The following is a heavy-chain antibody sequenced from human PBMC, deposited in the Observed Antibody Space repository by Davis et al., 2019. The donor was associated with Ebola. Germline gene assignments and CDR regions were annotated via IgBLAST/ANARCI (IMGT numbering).Heavy chain of an antibody. J-gene: IGHJ4*02. CDR2: ISAYNGNT. V-gene: IGHV1-18*01. CDR1: GYTFTSYG. Sequence: ASVKVSCKASGYTFTSYGISWVRQAPGQGLEWMGWISAYNGNTNYAQKLQGRVTMTTDTSTRTAYMELRSLRSDDTAVYYCARDPRITIFGVVTVFDYWGQGTLVTVSS. D-gene: IGHD3-3*01. CDR3: ARDPRITIFGVVTVFDY.